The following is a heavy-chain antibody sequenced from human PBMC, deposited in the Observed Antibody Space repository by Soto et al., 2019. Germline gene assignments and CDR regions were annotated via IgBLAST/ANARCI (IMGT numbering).Heavy chain of an antibody. Sequence: PGGSLRLSCAASGFTFSSYAMHGVRQAPGKGLEWVAVISYDGSNKYYADSVKGRFTISRDNSKNTLYLQMNSLRSEDTAVYYCARRAGGYCSGGSCYGYYYYGMDVWGQGTTVTVSS. CDR2: ISYDGSNK. J-gene: IGHJ6*02. CDR3: ARRAGGYCSGGSCYGYYYYGMDV. V-gene: IGHV3-30-3*01. CDR1: GFTFSSYA. D-gene: IGHD2-15*01.